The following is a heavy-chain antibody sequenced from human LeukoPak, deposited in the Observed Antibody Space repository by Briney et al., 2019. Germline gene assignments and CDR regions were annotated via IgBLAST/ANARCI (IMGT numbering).Heavy chain of an antibody. J-gene: IGHJ4*02. CDR2: INHSGST. V-gene: IGHV4-34*01. D-gene: IGHD5-24*01. Sequence: SETLSLTCAVYGGSFSGYYWSWIRQPPGKGLEWIGEINHSGSTNYNPSLKSRVTISVDTSKNQFSLKLSSVTAADTAVYYCARGMAADYWGQGTLVTVSS. CDR1: GGSFSGYY. CDR3: ARGMAADY.